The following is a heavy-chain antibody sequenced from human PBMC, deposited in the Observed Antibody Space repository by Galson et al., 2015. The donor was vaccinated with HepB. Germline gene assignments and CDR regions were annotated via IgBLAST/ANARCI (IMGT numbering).Heavy chain of an antibody. D-gene: IGHD3-10*01. V-gene: IGHV3-30*18. CDR2: ISLDGSNK. CDR3: AKEAGLVLYFGEFDY. J-gene: IGHJ4*02. CDR1: GLSFSSSG. Sequence: SLRLSCAASGLSFSSSGMHWVRQAPGQGLEWVAVISLDGSNKYYADSVQGRFTISRDNSKNTLYLQMNRLRAEDTAIYYCAKEAGLVLYFGEFDYWGQGTLVTVSA.